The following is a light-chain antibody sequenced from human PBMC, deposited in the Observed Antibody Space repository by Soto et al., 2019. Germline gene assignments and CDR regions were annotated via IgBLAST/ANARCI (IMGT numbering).Light chain of an antibody. CDR2: VND. V-gene: IGLV1-44*01. CDR1: SSNMGTNT. Sequence: QSVLTQPPSASGTPGQRVTISCSGGSSNMGTNTVSWYHQVPGTAPKVLIYVNDQRPSGVPDRFSGSNSGTSASLAISGRQPEDEAEYYCVAWDDSLNGHVFGTGTKVTVL. CDR3: VAWDDSLNGHV. J-gene: IGLJ1*01.